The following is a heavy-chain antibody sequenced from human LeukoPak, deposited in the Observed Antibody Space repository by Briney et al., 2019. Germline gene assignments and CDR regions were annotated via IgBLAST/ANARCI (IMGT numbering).Heavy chain of an antibody. D-gene: IGHD3-22*01. J-gene: IGHJ4*02. V-gene: IGHV3-48*01. CDR2: ISSSSSTI. CDR1: GFTFSSYW. Sequence: GGSLRLSCAASGFTFSSYWMNWARQAPGKGLEWVSYISSSSSTIYYADSMKGRFTISRDNAKNSLYLQMNSLRAEDTAVYYCASHYYDSSGYYQDYWGQGTLVTVSS. CDR3: ASHYYDSSGYYQDY.